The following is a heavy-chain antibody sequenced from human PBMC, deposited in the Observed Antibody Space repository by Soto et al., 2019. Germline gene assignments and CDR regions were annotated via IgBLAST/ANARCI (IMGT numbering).Heavy chain of an antibody. CDR1: GFSFSTYG. Sequence: EMQLLESGGGLVQPGGSLRLSSVVSGFSFSTYGVTWVRKAPGKGLEWVCGVSGGSGVTHYTDSVKGRFTISGDDSKNTVYLQMHSLRGEDTAVYYCTRWNGYGVLWGQGTLVTVSS. CDR2: VSGGSGVT. J-gene: IGHJ4*02. D-gene: IGHD4-17*01. CDR3: TRWNGYGVL. V-gene: IGHV3-23*01.